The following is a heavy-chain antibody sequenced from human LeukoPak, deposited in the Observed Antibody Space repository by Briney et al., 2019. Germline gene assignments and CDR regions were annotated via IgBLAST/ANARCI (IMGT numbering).Heavy chain of an antibody. Sequence: SGTLSLTCAVSGGSISGSNWWSWVRQPPGKGLEWIGEIYHSGSTNYNPSLKSRVTISVDKSKNQFSLKLSSVTAADTAVYYCARHGMGYSSSWHSVGYGMDVWGQGTTVTVSS. V-gene: IGHV4-4*02. J-gene: IGHJ6*02. CDR2: IYHSGST. D-gene: IGHD6-13*01. CDR3: ARHGMGYSSSWHSVGYGMDV. CDR1: GGSISGSNW.